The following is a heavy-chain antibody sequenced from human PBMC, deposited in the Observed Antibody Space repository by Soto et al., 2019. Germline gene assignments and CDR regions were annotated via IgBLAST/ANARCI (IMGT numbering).Heavy chain of an antibody. CDR1: GGSISSSHF. Sequence: QVLLQESGPGVVQPSGTLSLSCAVSGGSISSSHFWGWVRQPPGKGLEWVGDISHSGSVNYNPSLKSRVTISIDKSKNQFSLKLNSVTAADTAVYYCARSFGWYAIDYWGQGTLVIVSS. V-gene: IGHV4-4*02. J-gene: IGHJ4*02. D-gene: IGHD6-19*01. CDR2: ISHSGSV. CDR3: ARSFGWYAIDY.